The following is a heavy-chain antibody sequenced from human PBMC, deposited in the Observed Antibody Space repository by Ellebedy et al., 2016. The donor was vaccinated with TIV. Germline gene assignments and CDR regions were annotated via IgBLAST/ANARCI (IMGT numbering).Heavy chain of an antibody. J-gene: IGHJ6*02. D-gene: IGHD2-15*01. V-gene: IGHV4-39*01. Sequence: SETLSLTCTISGASISNSNYYWAWIRQPPGKGLEWIGDITYTGSPNYNPSLKSRATISVDRSKNQFSLTMTPVTAADTAVYFCARQFRWWELLRGDHDMDVWGQGTTVTVSS. CDR2: ITYTGSP. CDR3: ARQFRWWELLRGDHDMDV. CDR1: GASISNSNYY.